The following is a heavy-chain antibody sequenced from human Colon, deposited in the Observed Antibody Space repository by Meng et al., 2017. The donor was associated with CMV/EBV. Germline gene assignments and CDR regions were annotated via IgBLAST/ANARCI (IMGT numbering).Heavy chain of an antibody. V-gene: IGHV1-8*01. Sequence: SGYIFINYDINWGRQAPGQGMEWMGWMNPNSGNTGIAQRFKGRVTITRNTYISTAYMELNTLKSEDTAVYYCVRGKSGGGTTPFAYWGQGTLVTVSS. CDR3: VRGKSGGGTTPFAY. J-gene: IGHJ4*02. CDR1: GYIFINYD. CDR2: MNPNSGNT. D-gene: IGHD1-7*01.